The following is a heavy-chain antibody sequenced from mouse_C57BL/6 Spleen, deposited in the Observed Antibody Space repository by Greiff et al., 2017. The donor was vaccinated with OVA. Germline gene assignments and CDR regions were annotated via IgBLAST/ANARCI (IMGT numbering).Heavy chain of an antibody. Sequence: QVQLQQPGAELVRPGSSVKLSCKASGYTFTSYWMHWVKQRPIQGLEWIGNIDPSDSETHYNQKFKDKATLTVDKSSSTAYMQLSSLTSEDSAVYYCARDYGNSHFDYWGQGTTLTVSS. CDR1: GYTFTSYW. CDR2: IDPSDSET. J-gene: IGHJ2*01. D-gene: IGHD2-1*01. CDR3: ARDYGNSHFDY. V-gene: IGHV1-52*01.